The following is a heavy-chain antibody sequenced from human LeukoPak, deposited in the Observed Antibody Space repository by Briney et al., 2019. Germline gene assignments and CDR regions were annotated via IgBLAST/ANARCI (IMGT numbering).Heavy chain of an antibody. V-gene: IGHV4-59*01. CDR2: IYYSGST. CDR1: GGSISSYY. CDR3: ARGRGWFDP. J-gene: IGHJ5*02. D-gene: IGHD3-16*01. Sequence: SETLSLTCTVSGGSISSYYWSWIRQPPGKGLEWIGYIYYSGSTNYNPSLKGRVTISVDKSKNQFSLRLSSVTAADAAVYYCARGRGWFDPWGQGTLVTVSS.